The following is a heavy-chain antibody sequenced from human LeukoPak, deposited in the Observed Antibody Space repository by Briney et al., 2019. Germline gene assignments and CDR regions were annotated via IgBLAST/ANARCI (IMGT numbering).Heavy chain of an antibody. CDR2: IYPGDSDT. D-gene: IGHD3-22*01. Sequence: GESLKISCKGSGYNFTSYWIGWVRQVSGKGLEWMGIIYPGDSDTRYSPSFQGQVTISADKSINTAYLQWSSLKASDTGMYYCARTNINYYDTSGYLFDLWGQGTLVTVSS. CDR1: GYNFTSYW. CDR3: ARTNINYYDTSGYLFDL. V-gene: IGHV5-51*01. J-gene: IGHJ4*02.